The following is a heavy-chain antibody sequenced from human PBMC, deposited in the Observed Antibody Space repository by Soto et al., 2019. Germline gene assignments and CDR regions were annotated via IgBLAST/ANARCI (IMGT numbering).Heavy chain of an antibody. J-gene: IGHJ6*02. V-gene: IGHV3-30-3*01. D-gene: IGHD2-15*01. CDR3: ARGDREDIAVVVGARPGEYGVDV. CDR1: GFTFRSYA. CDR2: ISYDGSNK. Sequence: QVQLVESGGGVVQPGRSLRLSCAASGFTFRSYAMHWVRQAPGKGLECVAVISYDGSNKFYRDSVKGRFTISRDSSQNTLDLQKNSLRHEDTAVYYCARGDREDIAVVVGARPGEYGVDVCGQGTTVTVSS.